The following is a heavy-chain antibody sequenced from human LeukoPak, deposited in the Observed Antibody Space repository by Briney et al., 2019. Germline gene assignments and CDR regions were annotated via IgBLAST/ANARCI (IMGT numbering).Heavy chain of an antibody. Sequence: SETLSLTCTVSGASISTYYWSWIRQPPGKGLEWIGYLFFGGSTNYNPSLKSRVTISSDTSKNQLSLKLSSVTAADTAVYYCARLIAVAGWFDPWGQGTLVTVSS. CDR1: GASISTYY. CDR3: ARLIAVAGWFDP. D-gene: IGHD6-19*01. CDR2: LFFGGST. J-gene: IGHJ5*02. V-gene: IGHV4-59*08.